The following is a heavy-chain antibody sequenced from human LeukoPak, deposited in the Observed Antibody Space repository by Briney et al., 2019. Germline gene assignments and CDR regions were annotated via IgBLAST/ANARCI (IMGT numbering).Heavy chain of an antibody. CDR1: GYTFTSYA. V-gene: IGHV1-3*01. CDR2: INAGNGNA. Sequence: ASVTVSCTASGYTFTSYAMHWVRQAPGQRLEWMGWINAGNGNAKYSQKFQGRVTITRDTSASTAYMELSSLRSEDTAVYYCARSRVPAGKYCSGGSCYGGFDYWGQGTLVTVSS. D-gene: IGHD2-15*01. J-gene: IGHJ4*02. CDR3: ARSRVPAGKYCSGGSCYGGFDY.